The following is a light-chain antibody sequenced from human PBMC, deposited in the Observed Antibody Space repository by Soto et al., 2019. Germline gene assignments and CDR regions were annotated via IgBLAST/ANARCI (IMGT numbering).Light chain of an antibody. J-gene: IGKJ1*01. V-gene: IGKV3-20*01. CDR1: QSVSSSY. CDR2: GAS. CDR3: QQYGSSPGT. Sequence: EIVLTQSPGTLYLSPGERDTLSCRASQSVSSSYLAWDQQKPGQAHRLLTNGASSRATGITDRFSGSGSGTDFTLTISRLEPEDCAVYYWQQYGSSPGTFGQGTKVEIK.